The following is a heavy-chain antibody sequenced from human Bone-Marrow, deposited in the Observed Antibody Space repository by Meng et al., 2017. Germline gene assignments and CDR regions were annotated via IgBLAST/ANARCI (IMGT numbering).Heavy chain of an antibody. Sequence: GESLKISCAASGFTFSSYAMHWVRQAPGKGLEWVAVISYDGSNKYYADSVKGRFTISRDNSKNTLYLQMNSLRAEDTAVYYCAGFWSGYYTTKPWGQGTLVTVSS. CDR2: ISYDGSNK. CDR3: AGFWSGYYTTKP. D-gene: IGHD3-3*01. V-gene: IGHV3-30*04. J-gene: IGHJ5*02. CDR1: GFTFSSYA.